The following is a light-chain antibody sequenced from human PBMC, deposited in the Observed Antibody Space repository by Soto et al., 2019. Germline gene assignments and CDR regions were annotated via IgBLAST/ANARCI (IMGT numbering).Light chain of an antibody. Sequence: EIVLTQSPGTLSLSPGERATLSCRASQSVSSSYLAWYQQKPVQAPRLLIFDASRRATGIPDRFSGSGSGTDFTLTISRLEPEDFAVYYCQQYGRSPWTFGQGTKVEVK. CDR2: DAS. J-gene: IGKJ1*01. V-gene: IGKV3-20*01. CDR1: QSVSSSY. CDR3: QQYGRSPWT.